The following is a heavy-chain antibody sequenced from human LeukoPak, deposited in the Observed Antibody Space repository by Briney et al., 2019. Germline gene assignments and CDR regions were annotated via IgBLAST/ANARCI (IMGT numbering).Heavy chain of an antibody. D-gene: IGHD1-1*01. V-gene: IGHV3-23*01. CDR3: AKDTTLALDAFDI. Sequence: GGSLRLSCAVSGFTLSSYAMSWVRQAPGKGLEWVSGISGSGGSTYYADSVKGRFTISRDNSKNTLYLQVNSLRAEDTAVYYCAKDTTLALDAFDIWGHGTMVTVFS. J-gene: IGHJ3*02. CDR2: ISGSGGST. CDR1: GFTLSSYA.